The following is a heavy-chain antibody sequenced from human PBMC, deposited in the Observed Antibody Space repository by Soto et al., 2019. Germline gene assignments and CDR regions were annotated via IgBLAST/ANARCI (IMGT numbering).Heavy chain of an antibody. CDR3: AHRRRGFSYGHYFDY. J-gene: IGHJ4*02. V-gene: IGHV2-5*02. CDR2: IYWDDAK. Sequence: QITLKESGPTLVKPTQTLTLTCTFSGFSLSTSGVNVGWIRQPPGKALEWLALIYWDDAKRYSPSLKNRLTITKDISKNQVVLTMTNIDPVDTATYYCAHRRRGFSYGHYFDYWGQGTLVTVSS. CDR1: GFSLSTSGVN. D-gene: IGHD5-18*01.